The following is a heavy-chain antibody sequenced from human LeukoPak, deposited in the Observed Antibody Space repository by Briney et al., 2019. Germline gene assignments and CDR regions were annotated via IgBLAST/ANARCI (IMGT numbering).Heavy chain of an antibody. CDR3: ARSNIVVVTAAVVNWFDP. Sequence: ASVKVSCKASGYTFTSYGIGWVRQAPGQGLEWMGWISAYNGNTNYAQKLQGRVTMTTDTSTSTAYMELRSLRSDDTAVYYCARSNIVVVTAAVVNWFDPWGQGTLVTVSS. D-gene: IGHD2-21*02. CDR1: GYTFTSYG. J-gene: IGHJ5*02. V-gene: IGHV1-18*01. CDR2: ISAYNGNT.